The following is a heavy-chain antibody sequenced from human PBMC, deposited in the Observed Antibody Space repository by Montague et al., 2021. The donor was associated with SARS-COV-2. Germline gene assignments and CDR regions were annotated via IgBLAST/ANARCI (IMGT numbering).Heavy chain of an antibody. D-gene: IGHD2-2*01. Sequence: SETLSLTCTVSGGSISSSSYYWGWIRQPPGKGLEWIGSIYYSGSTYYNPSLKSRVTISVDTSKNQFSLKLSSVTAADTAVYYCARLKPPYCSSTSCYSASWFDPWGQGTLVTVSS. CDR2: IYYSGST. J-gene: IGHJ5*02. V-gene: IGHV4-39*01. CDR3: ARLKPPYCSSTSCYSASWFDP. CDR1: GGSISSSSYY.